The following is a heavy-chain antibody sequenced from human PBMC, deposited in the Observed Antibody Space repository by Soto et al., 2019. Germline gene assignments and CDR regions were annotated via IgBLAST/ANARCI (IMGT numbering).Heavy chain of an antibody. V-gene: IGHV3-21*01. D-gene: IGHD3-3*01. J-gene: IGHJ4*02. CDR3: ARSITIFGVVIGDYFDY. CDR1: GFTFSSYS. Sequence: GGSLRLSCAASGFTFSSYSMNWVRQAPGKGLEWVSSISSSSSYIYYADSVKGRFTISRDNAKNSLYLQMNSLRAEDTAVHYCARSITIFGVVIGDYFDYWGQGTLVTVSS. CDR2: ISSSSSYI.